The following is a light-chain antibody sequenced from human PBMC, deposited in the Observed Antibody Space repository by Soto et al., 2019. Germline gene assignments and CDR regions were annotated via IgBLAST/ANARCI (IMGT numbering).Light chain of an antibody. CDR2: SAS. Sequence: DIQMTHSPSSLSASVGDRVAITFRASQSIAGYLSWYQQRPGKAPKFLIYSASSLQRGVPSRFSGSGSGTDFSLTINGLQPEDFATYFCQQSYTPPITFGQGTRLEIK. J-gene: IGKJ5*01. CDR1: QSIAGY. V-gene: IGKV1-39*01. CDR3: QQSYTPPIT.